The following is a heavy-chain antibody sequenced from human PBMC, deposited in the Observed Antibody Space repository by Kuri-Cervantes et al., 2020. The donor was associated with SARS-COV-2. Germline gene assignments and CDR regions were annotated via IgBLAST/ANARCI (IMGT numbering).Heavy chain of an antibody. Sequence: GESLKISCAASGFTFSSYAMSWVRQAPGKGLEWVSGINADGDSTYYADSVKGRFTISRDNSRNTLYLQMHSLRAEDTALYYCATQGYSDFWNGYYTSQAHVDSWGQGTLVTVSS. CDR2: INADGDST. CDR1: GFTFSSYA. D-gene: IGHD3/OR15-3a*01. CDR3: ATQGYSDFWNGYYTSQAHVDS. V-gene: IGHV3-23*01. J-gene: IGHJ4*02.